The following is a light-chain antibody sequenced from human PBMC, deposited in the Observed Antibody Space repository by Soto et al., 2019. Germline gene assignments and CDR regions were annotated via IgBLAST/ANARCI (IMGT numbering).Light chain of an antibody. V-gene: IGKV3-15*01. J-gene: IGKJ1*01. CDR1: QSISNN. CDR2: SAF. CDR3: QEYNTWPWT. Sequence: EIVLTQSPATLSLSPGERATLSCRASQSISNNLAWYQQKPGQAPRXVIYSAFTRATGIPARFTGSGSGTEFIITITSLQSEDAEVYDCQEYNTWPWTFGQGTKVDIK.